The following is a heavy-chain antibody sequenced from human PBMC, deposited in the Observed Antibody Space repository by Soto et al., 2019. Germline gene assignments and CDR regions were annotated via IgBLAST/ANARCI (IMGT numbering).Heavy chain of an antibody. CDR3: TRDDGYDISGYIVDY. V-gene: IGHV4-34*01. J-gene: IGHJ4*02. Sequence: PSETLSLTCAVYGGSFSGYYWSWIRQPPGKGLEWIGEINHSGSTNYNPSLKSRVTISVDTSKNQFSLKLSSVTAADTAVYYCTRDDGYDISGYIVDYWGQGTLVTVSS. D-gene: IGHD3-22*01. CDR2: INHSGST. CDR1: GGSFSGYY.